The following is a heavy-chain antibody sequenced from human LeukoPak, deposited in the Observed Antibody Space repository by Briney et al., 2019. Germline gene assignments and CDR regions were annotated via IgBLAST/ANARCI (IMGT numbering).Heavy chain of an antibody. Sequence: GGSLRLSCAASGFIFDNYGMSWVRQVPGKGLEWVSRINRNGVSALYADSVKGRFTISRDNAKKSLYLQMNSLRAGDTAVYYCARDPRRWKKTAFDIWGQGTMVTVSS. CDR1: GFIFDNYG. CDR3: ARDPRRWKKTAFDI. CDR2: INRNGVSA. J-gene: IGHJ3*02. V-gene: IGHV3-20*04. D-gene: IGHD5-24*01.